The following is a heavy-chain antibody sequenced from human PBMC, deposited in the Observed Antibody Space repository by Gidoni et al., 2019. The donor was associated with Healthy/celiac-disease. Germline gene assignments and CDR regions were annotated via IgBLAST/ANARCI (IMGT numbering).Heavy chain of an antibody. CDR2: INYSGST. V-gene: IGHV4-39*01. Sequence: LHLQASGPGLVKPSEPLSLTCTVSGRSISSSSYSWGWIRQPPGKGLEWIGSINYSGSTYYNPSLKSRVTISVDTSKNQSSLKLSSVTAADTAVYYCANRQLGQFDYWGQGTLVTVSS. CDR3: ANRQLGQFDY. J-gene: IGHJ4*02. CDR1: GRSISSSSYS. D-gene: IGHD5-18*01.